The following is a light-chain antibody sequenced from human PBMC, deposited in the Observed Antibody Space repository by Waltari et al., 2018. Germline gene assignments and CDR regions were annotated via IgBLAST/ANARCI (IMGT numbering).Light chain of an antibody. CDR1: QSFSSSY. J-gene: IGKJ1*01. Sequence: EIVLTQSPGTLSLSPGERATLSCRASQSFSSSYLAWYQQKPGQAPRLLFDGASSRATGIPDRFSGSGSGTDFTLTISRLEPEDFAVYYCQQYGSSPRTFGQGTKVEIK. CDR3: QQYGSSPRT. CDR2: GAS. V-gene: IGKV3-20*01.